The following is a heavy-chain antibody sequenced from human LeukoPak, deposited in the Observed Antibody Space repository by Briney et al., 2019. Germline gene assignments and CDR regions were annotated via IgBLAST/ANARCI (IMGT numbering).Heavy chain of an antibody. Sequence: SETLSLTCTVSGGSIGTYYWSWIRQPAGKAPEWIGRIYTSGTTNYNPSLKNRVTMSVDTSRNHFSLTLTSVTAAGTAVYYCARGGRGEVGWLRSGYAFDIWGRGTMVTVSS. V-gene: IGHV4-4*07. CDR1: GGSIGTYY. D-gene: IGHD5-12*01. CDR2: IYTSGTT. J-gene: IGHJ3*02. CDR3: ARGGRGEVGWLRSGYAFDI.